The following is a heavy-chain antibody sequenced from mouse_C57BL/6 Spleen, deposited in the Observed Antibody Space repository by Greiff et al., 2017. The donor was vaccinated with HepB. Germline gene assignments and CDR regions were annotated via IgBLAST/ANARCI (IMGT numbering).Heavy chain of an antibody. J-gene: IGHJ4*01. CDR2: IWSGGST. V-gene: IGHV2-2*01. D-gene: IGHD1-1*01. CDR3: AHYGSSYRAMDY. CDR1: GFSLTSYG. Sequence: VKLMESGPGLVQPSQSLSITCTVSGFSLTSYGVHWVRQSPGKGLEWLGVIWSGGSTDYNAAFISRLSISKYNSKIQVFFKMNSLQADDTAIYYCAHYGSSYRAMDYWGQGTSVTVSS.